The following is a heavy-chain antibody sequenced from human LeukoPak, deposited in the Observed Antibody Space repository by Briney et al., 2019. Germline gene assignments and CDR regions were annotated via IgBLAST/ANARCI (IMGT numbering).Heavy chain of an antibody. V-gene: IGHV3-23*01. CDR2: ISGSGDNT. Sequence: GGSLRLSCAASGFTFSNYAMSWVRQAPGRGLEWVSTISGSGDNTYYADSVKGRFTISRDNSKNTLYLQMNSLRAEDTAVYYCARRAGGYSHPYDYWGQGILVTVSS. CDR1: GFTFSNYA. D-gene: IGHD4-23*01. J-gene: IGHJ4*02. CDR3: ARRAGGYSHPYDY.